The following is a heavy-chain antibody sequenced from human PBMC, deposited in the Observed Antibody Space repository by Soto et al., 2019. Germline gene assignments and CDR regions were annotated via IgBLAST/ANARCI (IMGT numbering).Heavy chain of an antibody. D-gene: IGHD3-10*01. J-gene: IGHJ4*02. CDR2: ISHDGSKE. V-gene: IGHV3-30-3*01. CDR3: VASGLSFDY. Sequence: PGGSLRLSCAASGFTFSDYAMHCVRQAPGKGLEWVAVISHDGSKEQYADSVKGRFTISRDNSKNTLLLEMNSLRDDDTAVYHCVASGLSFDYWGQGTLVTVSS. CDR1: GFTFSDYA.